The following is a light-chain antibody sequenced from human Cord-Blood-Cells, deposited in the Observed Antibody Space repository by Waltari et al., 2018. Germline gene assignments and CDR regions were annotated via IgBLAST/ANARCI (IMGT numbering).Light chain of an antibody. CDR2: EVS. CDR1: SSDVGGYNY. J-gene: IGLJ3*02. Sequence: QSALTQPASVSGSPGQSITISCTGTSSDVGGYNYVSWYQQHPGKAPKLMIYEVSKRPSGVSNRCSGSTSGTTASLTISGLQAEDEADYYCSSYTSSSTLVFGGGTKLTVL. V-gene: IGLV2-14*01. CDR3: SSYTSSSTLV.